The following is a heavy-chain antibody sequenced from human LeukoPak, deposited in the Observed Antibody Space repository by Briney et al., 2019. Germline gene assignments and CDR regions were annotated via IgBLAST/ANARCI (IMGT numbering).Heavy chain of an antibody. V-gene: IGHV1-69*01. CDR3: ARAPLGPGFYYESTGYYYFDC. D-gene: IGHD3-22*01. CDR1: GGTSTTYA. J-gene: IGHJ4*02. Sequence: GASVKVSCMASGGTSTTYAINWVRQAPGQGLEWMGGIIPMFGTPHYAQKFQGRVTIIADESMGTAYMDLSSLRSNDTAVYFCARAPLGPGFYYESTGYYYFDCWGQGSLVTVSS. CDR2: IIPMFGTP.